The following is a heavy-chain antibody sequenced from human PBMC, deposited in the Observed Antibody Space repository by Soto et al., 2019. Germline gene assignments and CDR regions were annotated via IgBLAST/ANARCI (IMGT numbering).Heavy chain of an antibody. CDR2: ISSSSSYI. J-gene: IGHJ6*03. CDR3: ARYSGYDYYYYYYMDV. Sequence: GGSLRLSCAASGFTFSSYSMNWVRQAPGKGLEWVSSISSSSSYIYYADSVKGRFTISRDNAKNSLYLQMNSLRAEDTAVYYCARYSGYDYYYYYYMDVWGKGTTGTVSS. D-gene: IGHD5-12*01. CDR1: GFTFSSYS. V-gene: IGHV3-21*01.